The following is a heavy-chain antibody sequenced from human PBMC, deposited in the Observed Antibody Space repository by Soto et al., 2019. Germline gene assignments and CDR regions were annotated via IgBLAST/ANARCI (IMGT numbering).Heavy chain of an antibody. J-gene: IGHJ4*02. V-gene: IGHV3-30*18. Sequence: QVQLAESGGDVVQPGRSLRLSCATSGFSFRNYGMHWVRQAPGKGLEWVAAISYDGGNEYHADSVRGRFTISRDNSKSTLYLQMNSLRAEDTAVYYCAKSEDLNHYNRAEDYWGQGTLVTVSS. CDR1: GFSFRNYG. D-gene: IGHD3-22*01. CDR2: ISYDGGNE. CDR3: AKSEDLNHYNRAEDY.